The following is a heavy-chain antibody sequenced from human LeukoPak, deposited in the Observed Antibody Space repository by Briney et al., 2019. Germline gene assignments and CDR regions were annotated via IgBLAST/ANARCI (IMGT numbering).Heavy chain of an antibody. Sequence: GGSLRLSCAASGFTFSSYGMHWVRQAPGKGLEWVAVISYDGSNKYYADSVKGRFTISRDNSKNTLYLQMNSLRAEDTAVYYCARDMYYYDSRDAFDIWGQGTMVTVSS. J-gene: IGHJ3*02. D-gene: IGHD3-22*01. CDR1: GFTFSSYG. CDR2: ISYDGSNK. CDR3: ARDMYYYDSRDAFDI. V-gene: IGHV3-30*03.